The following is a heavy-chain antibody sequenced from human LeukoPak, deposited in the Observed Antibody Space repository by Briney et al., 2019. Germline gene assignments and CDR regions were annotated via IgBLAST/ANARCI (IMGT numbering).Heavy chain of an antibody. CDR1: GFTFRSYR. D-gene: IGHD2-2*01. V-gene: IGHV3-7*01. CDR2: IKEDANEE. CDR3: ARAGYCTINSCYSPNFYYMDV. J-gene: IGHJ6*03. Sequence: PGGSLRLSCAASGFTFRSYRMSWVRQAPGKGLEWVANIKEDANEEYYVDSVRGRFIISRDNAKNSLFLQMYSLRADDTAVYYCARAGYCTINSCYSPNFYYMDVWGKGTTVAVSS.